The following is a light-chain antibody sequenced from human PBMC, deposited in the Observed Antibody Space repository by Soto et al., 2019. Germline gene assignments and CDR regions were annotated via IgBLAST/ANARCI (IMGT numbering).Light chain of an antibody. V-gene: IGKV3-20*01. CDR1: QSVSSN. Sequence: EIVMPQSPATLSVSPGARATLSCRASQSVSSNLAWYQQKPGQAPRLLIYDASSRATGIPDRFSGGGSGTDFTLTISRLEPEDFAVYYCQQFSSYPLTFGGGTKVDIK. CDR3: QQFSSYPLT. CDR2: DAS. J-gene: IGKJ4*01.